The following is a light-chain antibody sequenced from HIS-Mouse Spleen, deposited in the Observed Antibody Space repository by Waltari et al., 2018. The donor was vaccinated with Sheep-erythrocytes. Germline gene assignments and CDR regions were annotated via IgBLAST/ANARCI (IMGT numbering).Light chain of an antibody. V-gene: IGLV2-11*01. J-gene: IGLJ1*01. CDR1: SSDVGGYNY. Sequence: QSALTQPRSVSGSPGQSVTISCTGTSSDVGGYNYVSWYQKTPGKAPKLMIYDVSKRPSGVPDRFSCSKSGNTASLTISGLQAEDEADYYCCSYAGSYNHVFATGTKVTVL. CDR3: CSYAGSYNHV. CDR2: DVS.